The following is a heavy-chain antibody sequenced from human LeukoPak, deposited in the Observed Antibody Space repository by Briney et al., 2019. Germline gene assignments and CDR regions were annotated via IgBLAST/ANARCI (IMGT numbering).Heavy chain of an antibody. Sequence: GGSLRLSCTASTLTLNNSWMSWVRQAPGKGLEWVANIKQDGSEKYHVDSVKGRFTISRDNAKNSLYLQMNSLRAEDTAVYYCASRAGYTGSWSAFDYWGQGTLVTVSS. CDR2: IKQDGSEK. CDR3: ASRAGYTGSWSAFDY. V-gene: IGHV3-7*05. D-gene: IGHD6-13*01. J-gene: IGHJ4*02. CDR1: TLTLNNSW.